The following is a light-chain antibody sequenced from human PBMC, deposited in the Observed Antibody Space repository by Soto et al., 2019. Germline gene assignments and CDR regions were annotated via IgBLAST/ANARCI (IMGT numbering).Light chain of an antibody. V-gene: IGKV1-27*01. CDR3: QKYNSAPHT. Sequence: DIQMTQSPSSLSASVGDRVTITCRSSHGISNYVSWYQQKPVKVPKLLIYAAATLQSGVPSRFMGSGSGTDFTLTISSLKPEDVATYYCQKYNSAPHTFGHGTKL. J-gene: IGKJ2*01. CDR2: AAA. CDR1: HGISNY.